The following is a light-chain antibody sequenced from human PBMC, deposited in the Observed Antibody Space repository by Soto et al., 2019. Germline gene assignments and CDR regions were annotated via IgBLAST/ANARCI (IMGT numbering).Light chain of an antibody. V-gene: IGKV3-15*01. Sequence: EIVMTQSPATLSVSPGERATLSCRASQSVSSNLAWYQQKPGQAPRLLIYGASTRATGIPARFSGSGSGTEFTLTISSLQSEDFAVYYCQQYNNWPPEVDTFGQGTKLEIK. CDR2: GAS. CDR1: QSVSSN. J-gene: IGKJ2*01. CDR3: QQYNNWPPEVDT.